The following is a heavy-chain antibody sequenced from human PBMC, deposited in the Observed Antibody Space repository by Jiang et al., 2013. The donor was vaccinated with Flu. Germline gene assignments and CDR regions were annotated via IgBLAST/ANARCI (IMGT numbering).Heavy chain of an antibody. CDR1: GFIFSKYW. V-gene: IGHV3-7*01. J-gene: IGHJ4*02. CDR3: ARGFSDYVWGSPPDY. D-gene: IGHD3-16*01. Sequence: QLLESGGGVVQPGGSLRPSCAVSGFIFSKYWMTWVRQAPGKGLEWVATIKEDGSEKYYVASVKGRFTISRDNARTSMYLQMNSLRAEDTAVYYCARGFSDYVWGSPPDYWGQGTLVTVSS. CDR2: IKEDGSEK.